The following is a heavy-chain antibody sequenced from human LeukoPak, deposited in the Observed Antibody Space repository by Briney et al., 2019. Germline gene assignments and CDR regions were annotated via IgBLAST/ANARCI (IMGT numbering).Heavy chain of an antibody. Sequence: GASVEVSGKASGYTYTSYAMHWVRQAPGQRLKWLGWSNVGNGNTEYSQKFQGRVTITRDTSASTAYMELSSLRSEDTAVYYCARDGYYDSSGYSCFDYWGQGTLVTVSS. CDR1: GYTYTSYA. V-gene: IGHV1-3*01. J-gene: IGHJ4*02. CDR2: SNVGNGNT. D-gene: IGHD3-22*01. CDR3: ARDGYYDSSGYSCFDY.